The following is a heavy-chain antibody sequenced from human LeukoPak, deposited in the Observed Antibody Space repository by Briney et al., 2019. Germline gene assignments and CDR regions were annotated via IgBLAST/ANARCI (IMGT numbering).Heavy chain of an antibody. J-gene: IGHJ4*02. Sequence: PSETLSLTCTVSGGSISSGNFYWSWIRQAAGKGPEWIGRIYTSGSTNYNPSLKSRVTISVDTPKNQISLKLSSVTAADTAVYHCAGTFWSGYYLDFDFWGQGTLVTVSS. CDR1: GGSISSGNFY. D-gene: IGHD3-3*01. CDR2: IYTSGST. V-gene: IGHV4-61*02. CDR3: AGTFWSGYYLDFDF.